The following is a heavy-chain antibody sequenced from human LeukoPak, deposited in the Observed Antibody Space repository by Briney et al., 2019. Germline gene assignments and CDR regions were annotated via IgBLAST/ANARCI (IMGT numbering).Heavy chain of an antibody. Sequence: GGSLRLSCAASGFIFSSYAMGWVRQAPGKGQEWVSAISGSGGSTYYADSVEGGFTISRDNSKNTLYLQMNSLRAEDTAVYYCAKWTEVEYSSSAGAFDIWGQGTMVTVSS. CDR1: GFIFSSYA. V-gene: IGHV3-23*01. J-gene: IGHJ3*02. D-gene: IGHD6-6*01. CDR2: ISGSGGST. CDR3: AKWTEVEYSSSAGAFDI.